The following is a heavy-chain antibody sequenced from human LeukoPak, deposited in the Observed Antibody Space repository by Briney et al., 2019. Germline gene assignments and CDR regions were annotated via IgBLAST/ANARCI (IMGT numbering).Heavy chain of an antibody. D-gene: IGHD1-1*01. CDR3: ARTMLERRNMAFDI. CDR2: ISAYNGNT. V-gene: IGHV1-18*01. Sequence: ASVKVSCKASGYTFTSYGISCGRQAPGQGLEWMGWISAYNGNTNYAQKLQGRVTMTTDTSTSTAYMELRSLRSDATAVYYCARTMLERRNMAFDIWGQGTMVTVSS. CDR1: GYTFTSYG. J-gene: IGHJ3*02.